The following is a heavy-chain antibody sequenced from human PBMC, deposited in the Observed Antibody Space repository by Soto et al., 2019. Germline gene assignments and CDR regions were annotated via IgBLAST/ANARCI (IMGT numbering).Heavy chain of an antibody. D-gene: IGHD6-19*01. J-gene: IGHJ4*02. CDR1: GFTFSSYG. CDR3: AKESWLDSTRYYFDY. CDR2: ISYDGSNK. Sequence: GGSLRLSCAASGFTFSSYGMHWVRQAPGKGLEWVAVISYDGSNKYYADSVKGRFTISRDNSKNTLYLQMNSLRAEDTAVYYCAKESWLDSTRYYFDYWGQGILVTVSS. V-gene: IGHV3-30*18.